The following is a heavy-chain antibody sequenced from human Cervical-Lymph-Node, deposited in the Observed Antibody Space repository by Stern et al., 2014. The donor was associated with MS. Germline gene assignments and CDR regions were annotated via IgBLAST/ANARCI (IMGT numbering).Heavy chain of an antibody. Sequence: QVQLVQSGAEVKKPGASVNVSCKASGYTFTTYFVHWVRQAPGQGLEWMGIINTSDGDTSYIRSCQGRVTMTRDTSANTVYLRLSNLKSEDTAVYYCARQRTTGHMDFDYWGQGTLVTVSS. J-gene: IGHJ4*02. V-gene: IGHV1-46*01. D-gene: IGHD1-1*01. CDR3: ARQRTTGHMDFDY. CDR1: GYTFTTYF. CDR2: INTSDGDT.